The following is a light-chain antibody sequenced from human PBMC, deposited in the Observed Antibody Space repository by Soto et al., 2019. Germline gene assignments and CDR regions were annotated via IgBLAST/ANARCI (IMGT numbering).Light chain of an antibody. J-gene: IGKJ5*01. CDR2: KAS. CDR3: QQYNNS. V-gene: IGKV1-5*03. CDR1: QSISNW. Sequence: DIQMTQSPSTLSASVGDKVTIPCRASQSISNWLAWYQQKPGKAPKLLIYKASSLESGVPSRFSGSGSGTEFTLTISSLQPDDFATYYCQQYNNSFGQGTRLEIK.